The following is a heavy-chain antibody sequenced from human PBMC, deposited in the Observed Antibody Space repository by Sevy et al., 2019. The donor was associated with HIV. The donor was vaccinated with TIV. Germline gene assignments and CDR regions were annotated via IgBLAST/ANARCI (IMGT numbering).Heavy chain of an antibody. CDR3: ARVYCSGGICYPSDNWFDP. CDR2: INSDGSET. Sequence: GGSLRLSCAASGFTFSSFWMHWVRQAPGKGLVWVSKINSDGSETTYADSVKGRFTFSRDNAKNTLYLQMNSLRAEDTAVYYCARVYCSGGICYPSDNWFDPWGQGTLVTVSS. D-gene: IGHD2-15*01. J-gene: IGHJ5*02. CDR1: GFTFSSFW. V-gene: IGHV3-74*01.